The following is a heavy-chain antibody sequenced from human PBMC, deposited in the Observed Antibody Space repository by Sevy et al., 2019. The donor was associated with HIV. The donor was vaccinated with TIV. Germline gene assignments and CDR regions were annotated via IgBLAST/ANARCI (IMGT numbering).Heavy chain of an antibody. Sequence: ASVKVSCKASGYIFTSYGISWVRQAPRQGLVWMGWINGHNGNTNYVQNLQGRVTMTTDTSTNTAYMELRSLRSDDTAVYYCARDGYDGSGYQRGLFDFWGQGTLVTVSS. D-gene: IGHD3-22*01. CDR3: ARDGYDGSGYQRGLFDF. J-gene: IGHJ4*02. CDR1: GYIFTSYG. CDR2: INGHNGNT. V-gene: IGHV1-18*01.